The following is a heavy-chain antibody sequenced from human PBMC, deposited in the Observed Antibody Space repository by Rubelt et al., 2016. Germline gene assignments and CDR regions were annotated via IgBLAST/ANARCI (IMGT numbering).Heavy chain of an antibody. CDR2: IYYSWST. Sequence: QVQLQESGPGLVKPSETLSLTCTVSGGSISNYYRSWIRQPPGKGLEWIGYIYYSWSTNYTPSLKRCVTISVDTSKNQFSLKLSSVTAADTAVYYCTRLNYYDSNGYYLWSFDPWGQGTLVTVSS. D-gene: IGHD3-22*01. J-gene: IGHJ5*02. V-gene: IGHV4-59*08. CDR1: GGSISNYY. CDR3: TRLNYYDSNGYYLWSFDP.